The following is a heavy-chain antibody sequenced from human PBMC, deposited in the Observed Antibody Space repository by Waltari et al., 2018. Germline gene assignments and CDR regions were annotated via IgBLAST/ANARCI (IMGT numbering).Heavy chain of an antibody. CDR1: GYTFTGYY. CDR2: INPNSGGT. V-gene: IGHV1-2*02. CDR3: ARDSHGDYVDY. J-gene: IGHJ4*02. D-gene: IGHD4-17*01. Sequence: QVQLVQSGAEVKKPGASVKVSCKASGYTFTGYYMHWVRQATGQALEWMGWINPNSGGTNYAQKVQGRVTMTSDTSISTAYMELSRLRSDDTAVYYCARDSHGDYVDYWGQGTLVTVSS.